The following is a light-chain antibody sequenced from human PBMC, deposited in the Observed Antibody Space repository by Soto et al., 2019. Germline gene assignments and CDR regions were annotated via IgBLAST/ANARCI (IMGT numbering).Light chain of an antibody. J-gene: IGKJ4*01. V-gene: IGKV3-15*01. CDR2: GAF. CDR3: QQYKNWPPLT. Sequence: EIVITQSPATLSVSPGETATLSCRASQSVSYNLAWYQQKPGQGPRLVIYGAFSRATVIPARFSGSGPGTEFTSTISSLQSEDFAVYYCQQYKNWPPLTFGGGTKVEIK. CDR1: QSVSYN.